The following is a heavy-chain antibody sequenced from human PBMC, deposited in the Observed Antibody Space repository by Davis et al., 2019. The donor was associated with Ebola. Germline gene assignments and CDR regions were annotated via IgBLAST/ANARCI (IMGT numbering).Heavy chain of an antibody. CDR2: IYYSGST. Sequence: MPSETLSLTCTVSGGSISSGGYYWSWIRQHPGKGLEWIGYIYYSGSTYYNPSLKNRVTISVDTSKNQFSLKLSSVTAADTAVYYCARIPFRHYYGSRSYYPKRHNYYYYMDVWGKGTTVTASS. CDR1: GGSISSGGYY. CDR3: ARIPFRHYYGSRSYYPKRHNYYYYMDV. V-gene: IGHV4-31*03. D-gene: IGHD3-10*01. J-gene: IGHJ6*03.